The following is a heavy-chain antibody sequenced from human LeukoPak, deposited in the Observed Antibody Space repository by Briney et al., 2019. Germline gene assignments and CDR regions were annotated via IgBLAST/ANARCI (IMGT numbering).Heavy chain of an antibody. J-gene: IGHJ4*02. D-gene: IGHD6-13*01. Sequence: ASXXVSCKASGYTFTSXYMHWXRXAPGQXLEWXGIINPSGGSTSYAQKFQGRVTMTRDTSTSTVYMEPSSLRSEDTAVYYCARDFGIAAAGKGYWGQGTLVTVSS. CDR1: GYTFTSXY. CDR2: INPSGGST. CDR3: ARDFGIAAAGKGY. V-gene: IGHV1-46*01.